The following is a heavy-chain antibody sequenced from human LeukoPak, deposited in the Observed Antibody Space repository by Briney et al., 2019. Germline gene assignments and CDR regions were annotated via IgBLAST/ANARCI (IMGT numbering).Heavy chain of an antibody. J-gene: IGHJ4*02. CDR3: ARDAKAWNPPHYFDY. V-gene: IGHV1-69*05. CDR1: GGTVSSYA. D-gene: IGHD1-1*01. Sequence: SVKVSCKASGGTVSSYAISWVRQAPGQGLEWMGGIMPIFGTANYAQKFQGRVTITTDESTSTAYMELSSLRSEDTAVYYCARDAKAWNPPHYFDYWGQGTLVTVSS. CDR2: IMPIFGTA.